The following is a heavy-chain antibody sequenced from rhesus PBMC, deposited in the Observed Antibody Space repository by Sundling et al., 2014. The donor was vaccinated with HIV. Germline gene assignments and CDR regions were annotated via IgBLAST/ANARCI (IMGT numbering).Heavy chain of an antibody. D-gene: IGHD3-9*01. J-gene: IGHJ4*01. CDR2: ISNGGGST. V-gene: IGHV3-59*01. CDR1: GFTFSDYY. CDR3: ATHESVITRGDGFDY. Sequence: EVQLVESGGGLAKPGGSLRLSCAASGFTFSDYYMHWVRQASGKGLEWVSRISNGGGSTWYADSVKGRFTISRENAKNTLYLQMDSLRAEDTAVYYCATHESVITRGDGFDYWGQGVLVTVSS.